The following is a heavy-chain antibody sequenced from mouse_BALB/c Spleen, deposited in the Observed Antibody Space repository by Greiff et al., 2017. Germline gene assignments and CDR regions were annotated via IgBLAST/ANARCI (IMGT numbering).Heavy chain of an antibody. D-gene: IGHD1-2*01. V-gene: IGHV14-3*02. CDR2: IDPANGNT. CDR3: AQTTATYPSYAMDY. Sequence: VQLQQSGAELVKPGASVKLSCTASGFNIKDTYMHWVKQRPEQGLEWIGRIDPANGNTKYDPKFQGKATITADTSSNTAYLQLSSLTSEDTAVYYCAQTTATYPSYAMDYWGQGTSGTVSS. J-gene: IGHJ4*01. CDR1: GFNIKDTY.